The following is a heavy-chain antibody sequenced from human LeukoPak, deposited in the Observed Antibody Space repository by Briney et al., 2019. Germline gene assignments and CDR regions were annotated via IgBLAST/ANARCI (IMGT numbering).Heavy chain of an antibody. Sequence: PSETVSLTCTVSGVSISYGSYSWGWVRQPTGKGLEWIGSIDHNGNTYYNPSLESRVTISVDTSKIQFSLKLSSVTAADTAVFYCASNRGYSYGPFYFDYWGRGTLVPVSS. J-gene: IGHJ4*02. D-gene: IGHD5-18*01. V-gene: IGHV4-39*01. CDR1: GVSISYGSYS. CDR2: IDHNGNT. CDR3: ASNRGYSYGPFYFDY.